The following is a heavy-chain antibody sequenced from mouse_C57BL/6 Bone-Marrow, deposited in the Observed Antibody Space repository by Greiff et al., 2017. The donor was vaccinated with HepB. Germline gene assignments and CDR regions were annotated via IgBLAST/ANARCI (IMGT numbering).Heavy chain of an antibody. D-gene: IGHD2-1*01. V-gene: IGHV1-72*01. CDR3: ARRRIYYGNYAYYAMDY. CDR2: IDPNSGGN. CDR1: GYTFTSYW. J-gene: IGHJ4*01. Sequence: QVQLQQSGAELVKPGASVKLSCKASGYTFTSYWMHWVKQRPGRGLEWIGRIDPNSGGNKYNEKFKSKATLTVDKPSSTAYMQLSSLTSEDSAVYYCARRRIYYGNYAYYAMDYWGQGTSVTVSS.